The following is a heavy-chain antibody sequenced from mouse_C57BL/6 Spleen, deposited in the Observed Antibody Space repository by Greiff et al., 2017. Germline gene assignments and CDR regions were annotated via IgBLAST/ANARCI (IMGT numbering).Heavy chain of an antibody. Sequence: EESGPGLVKPSQSLSLTCSVTGYSITSGYYWNWIRQFPGNKLEWMGYISYDGSNNYNPSLKNRISITRDTSKNQFFLKLNSVTTEDTATYYCAYGSSYWYFDVWGTGTTVTVSS. V-gene: IGHV3-6*01. D-gene: IGHD1-1*01. CDR3: AYGSSYWYFDV. CDR2: ISYDGSN. CDR1: GYSITSGYY. J-gene: IGHJ1*03.